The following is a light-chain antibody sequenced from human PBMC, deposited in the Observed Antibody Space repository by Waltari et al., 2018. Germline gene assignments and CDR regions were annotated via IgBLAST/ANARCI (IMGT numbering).Light chain of an antibody. Sequence: DIQMTQSPSSVSPSVEDRVTPTCRASQGISSRLAWYQQKPGKAPKLLIYDASSLHSGVPSRFSGSGSGTDFTLTIRSLQPEDFATYYCQQVNSFPRTFGQGTKVEVK. CDR3: QQVNSFPRT. CDR2: DAS. CDR1: QGISSR. V-gene: IGKV1-12*01. J-gene: IGKJ1*01.